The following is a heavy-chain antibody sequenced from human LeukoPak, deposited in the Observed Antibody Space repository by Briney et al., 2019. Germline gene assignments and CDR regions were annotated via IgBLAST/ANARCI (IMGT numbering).Heavy chain of an antibody. CDR2: MNPNSGNT. J-gene: IGHJ6*03. V-gene: IGHV1-8*03. Sequence: ASVKVSCKASGYTFTSYDINWVRQATGQGLEWMGRMNPNSGNTGYAQKFQGRVTITRNTSISTAYMELSSLRSEDTAVYYCARGLPPSSKLRYFDWLLSSYYYYMDVWGKGTTVTVS. CDR1: GYTFTSYD. D-gene: IGHD3-9*01. CDR3: ARGLPPSSKLRYFDWLLSSYYYYMDV.